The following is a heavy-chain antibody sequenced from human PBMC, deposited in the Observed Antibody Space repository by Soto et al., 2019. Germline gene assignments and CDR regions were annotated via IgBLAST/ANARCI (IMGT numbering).Heavy chain of an antibody. CDR2: IYYSGST. V-gene: IGHV4-61*01. J-gene: IGHJ6*02. D-gene: IGHD6-19*01. Sequence: QVQLQESGPGLVKPSETLSLTCTVSGGSVSSGSYYWSWIRQPPGKGLEWIGYIYYSGSTNYNPSLKSRVTISVDTSKNQFSLKLSSVTAADTAVYYCARSIAGYSSGLRPNYYGMDVWGQGTTVTVSS. CDR3: ARSIAGYSSGLRPNYYGMDV. CDR1: GGSVSSGSYY.